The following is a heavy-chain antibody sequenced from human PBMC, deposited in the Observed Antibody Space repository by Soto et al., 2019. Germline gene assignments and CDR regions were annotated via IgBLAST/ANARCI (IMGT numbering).Heavy chain of an antibody. CDR3: ARTAAAGKYYYGMDV. D-gene: IGHD6-13*01. J-gene: IGHJ6*02. CDR1: GYSFTSYW. Sequence: PGESLKISCKGSGYSFTSYWIGWVRQMPGKGLEWVGIIYPGDSDTRYSPSFQGQVTISADKSISTAYLQWNSLKASDTAMYYCARTAAAGKYYYGMDVWGQGTTVTVSS. CDR2: IYPGDSDT. V-gene: IGHV5-51*01.